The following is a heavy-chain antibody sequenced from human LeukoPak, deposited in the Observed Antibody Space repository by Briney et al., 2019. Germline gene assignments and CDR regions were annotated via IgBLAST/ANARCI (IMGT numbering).Heavy chain of an antibody. J-gene: IGHJ6*03. V-gene: IGHV3-21*01. Sequence: GGSLRLSCVASGFSFSSYWMTWVRQAPGKGLEWVSSISSSSSYIYYADSVKGRFTISRDNAKNSLYLQMNSLRAEDTAVYYCARVDLGEYYYYYYMDVWGKGTTVTVSS. D-gene: IGHD3-16*01. CDR1: GFSFSSYW. CDR3: ARVDLGEYYYYYYMDV. CDR2: ISSSSSYI.